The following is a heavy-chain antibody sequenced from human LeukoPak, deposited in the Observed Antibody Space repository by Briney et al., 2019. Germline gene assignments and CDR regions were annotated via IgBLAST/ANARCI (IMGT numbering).Heavy chain of an antibody. CDR1: GFTFSSYS. CDR2: ISDSGGST. V-gene: IGHV3-23*01. Sequence: GGSLRLSCAASGFTFSSYSMNWVRQAPGKGLEWVSGISDSGGSTYYADSVKGQFTISRDNSKNTLYLQMNSLRAEDTAVYYCARARAIAVAGDDWFDPWGQGTLVTVSS. D-gene: IGHD6-19*01. J-gene: IGHJ5*02. CDR3: ARARAIAVAGDDWFDP.